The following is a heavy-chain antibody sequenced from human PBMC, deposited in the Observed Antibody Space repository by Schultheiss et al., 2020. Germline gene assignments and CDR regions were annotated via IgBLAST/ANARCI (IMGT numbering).Heavy chain of an antibody. CDR3: ARDTQPGIAVAALVDAFDI. D-gene: IGHD6-19*01. CDR1: GDSVSSNSAA. CDR2: TYYRSKWYN. J-gene: IGHJ3*02. V-gene: IGHV6-1*01. Sequence: SETLSLTCAISGDSVSSNSAAWNWIRQSPSRGLEWLGRTYYRSKWYNDYAVSVKSRITINPDTSKNQFSLQLNSVTPEDTAVYYCARDTQPGIAVAALVDAFDIWGQGTMVTVSS.